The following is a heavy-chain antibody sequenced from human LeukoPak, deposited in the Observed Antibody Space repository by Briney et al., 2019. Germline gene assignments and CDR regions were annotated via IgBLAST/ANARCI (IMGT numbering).Heavy chain of an antibody. J-gene: IGHJ5*02. V-gene: IGHV1-69*01. Sequence: ASVKVSCKASGGTFSSYAISWVRQAPGQGLEWMGGIIPIFGTANYAQKFQGRVTITADESTSTAYMELSSLRSDDTAVYYCARGCLLGIIVLPSFDPWGQGTLVTVSS. CDR2: IIPIFGTA. CDR1: GGTFSSYA. CDR3: ARGCLLGIIVLPSFDP. D-gene: IGHD2-8*01.